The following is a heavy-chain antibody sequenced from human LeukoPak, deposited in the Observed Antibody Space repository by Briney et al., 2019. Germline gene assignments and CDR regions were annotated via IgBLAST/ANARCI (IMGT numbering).Heavy chain of an antibody. J-gene: IGHJ3*02. CDR2: IYYSGST. Sequence: SETLSLTCTVSGGSIDNYYWTWIRQPPGKGLEWIGYIYYSGSTYYNPSLKSRVTISVDTSKNQFSLKLSSVTAADTAVYYCARELGDYGHDAFDIWGQGTMVTVSS. CDR3: ARELGDYGHDAFDI. D-gene: IGHD4-17*01. V-gene: IGHV4-59*12. CDR1: GGSIDNYY.